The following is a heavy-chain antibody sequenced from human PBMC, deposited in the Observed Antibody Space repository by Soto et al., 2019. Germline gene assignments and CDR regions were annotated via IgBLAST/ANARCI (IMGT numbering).Heavy chain of an antibody. D-gene: IGHD3-10*01. J-gene: IGHJ6*03. V-gene: IGHV1-58*02. CDR2: IVVGSGNT. Sequence: SVLVSCTASGFTFTSSAMQLVRQARGQRLEWIGWIVVGSGNTNYAQKFQERVTITRDMSTSTAYMELSSLRSEDTAVYYCAAGPPLLWLGELFRGGYMDVWGKGTTVTVS. CDR1: GFTFTSSA. CDR3: AAGPPLLWLGELFRGGYMDV.